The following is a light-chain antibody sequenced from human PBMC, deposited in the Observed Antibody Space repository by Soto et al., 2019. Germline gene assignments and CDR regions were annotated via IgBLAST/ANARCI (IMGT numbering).Light chain of an antibody. CDR1: SGHSSNA. V-gene: IGLV4-69*01. Sequence: QSVLTQSPSASASLGASVKLTCTLSSGHSSNAIVWHQQQPEKGPRYLMKINSDGSHSQGDGIPDRFSGSSSGAERYLTISSLQSEDEADYYCQTWGTGFWVFGGGTKLTV. CDR2: INSDGSH. CDR3: QTWGTGFWV. J-gene: IGLJ3*02.